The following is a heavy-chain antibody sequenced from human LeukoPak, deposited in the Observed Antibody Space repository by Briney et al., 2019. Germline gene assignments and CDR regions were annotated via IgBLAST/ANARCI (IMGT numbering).Heavy chain of an antibody. CDR1: GYSFTSNW. Sequence: GESLKVSCKGSGYSFTSNWIAWVRQMPGKGLEWMGIIYPGDSDTRYSPSFRGQVTISVDKSISTAYLQWSSLKATDTAMYYCARHVYLDYWGQGTLVTVSS. CDR2: IYPGDSDT. CDR3: ARHVYLDY. J-gene: IGHJ4*02. D-gene: IGHD3-9*01. V-gene: IGHV5-51*01.